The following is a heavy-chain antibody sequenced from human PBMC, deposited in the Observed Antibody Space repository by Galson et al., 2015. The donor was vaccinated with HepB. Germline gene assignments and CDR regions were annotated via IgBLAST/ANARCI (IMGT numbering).Heavy chain of an antibody. CDR1: GGTFSSYT. D-gene: IGHD6-13*01. V-gene: IGHV1-69*02. J-gene: IGHJ6*02. CDR2: IIPILGIA. Sequence: SVKVSCKASGGTFSSYTISWVRQAPGQGLEWMGRIIPILGIANYAQKFQGRVTITADKSTSTAYMELSSLRSEDTAVYYCASYYSSSWYTIKYYYYGMDVWGQGTTVTVSS. CDR3: ASYYSSSWYTIKYYYYGMDV.